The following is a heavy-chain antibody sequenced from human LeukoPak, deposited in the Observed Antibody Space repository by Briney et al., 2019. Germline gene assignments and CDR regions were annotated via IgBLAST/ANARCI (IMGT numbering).Heavy chain of an antibody. CDR3: ATGDGYNGGRDY. CDR2: IYTSGST. J-gene: IGHJ4*02. V-gene: IGHV4-61*02. Sequence: SQTLSLTCAVSSGSISSGGYYWSWIRQPAGKGLEWIGRIYTSGSTNYNPSLKSRVTMSVDTSKNQFSLKLSSVTAADTAVYYCATGDGYNGGRDYWGQGTLVTVSS. D-gene: IGHD5-24*01. CDR1: SGSISSGGYY.